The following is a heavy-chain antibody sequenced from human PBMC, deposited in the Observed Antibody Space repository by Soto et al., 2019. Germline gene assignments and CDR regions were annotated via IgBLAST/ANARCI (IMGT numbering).Heavy chain of an antibody. CDR3: ASAAVTGTAGLDF. J-gene: IGHJ4*02. D-gene: IGHD6-19*01. V-gene: IGHV1-2*02. CDR2: INPNSGGT. CDR1: GYTFSGFY. Sequence: ASVKVSCKASGYTFSGFYMHWVRQAPGQGREWMGWINPNSGGTKNAEKFQGRVTMTSYKSISTAYMALSRLTSDVTAVYYCASAAVTGTAGLDFWGQGTQVTVSS.